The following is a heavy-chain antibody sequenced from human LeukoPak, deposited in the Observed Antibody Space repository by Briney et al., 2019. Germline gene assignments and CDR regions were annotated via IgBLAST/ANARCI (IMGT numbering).Heavy chain of an antibody. J-gene: IGHJ4*02. CDR3: ARDHGTDGTTFTLNFDC. Sequence: ASVKVSCKASGYRFPSYYIHWERQAPGQGLEWMGWINPNNGATKYAQKFQGGVTLTTDTSLTTVFMELTWLTSDDTATYYCARDHGTDGTTFTLNFDCWGQGTLVTVSS. D-gene: IGHD1-1*01. CDR2: INPNNGAT. CDR1: GYRFPSYY. V-gene: IGHV1-2*02.